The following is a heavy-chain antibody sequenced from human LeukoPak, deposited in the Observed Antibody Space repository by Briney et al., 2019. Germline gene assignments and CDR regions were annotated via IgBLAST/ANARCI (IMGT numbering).Heavy chain of an antibody. CDR1: GYTFTGYY. CDR3: ARDREDILTGYDY. J-gene: IGHJ4*02. Sequence: ASVKVSCKASGYTFTGYYMHWVRQAPGQGLEWMGWINPNNGGTNYAQKFQGRVTLTRDTSNSTAYMELSRLRSDDTAVYYCARDREDILTGYDYWGQGTLVTVSS. D-gene: IGHD3-9*01. CDR2: INPNNGGT. V-gene: IGHV1-2*02.